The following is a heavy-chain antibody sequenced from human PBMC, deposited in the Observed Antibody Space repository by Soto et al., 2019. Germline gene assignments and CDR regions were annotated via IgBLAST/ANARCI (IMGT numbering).Heavy chain of an antibody. CDR2: IYSGGST. Sequence: EVQLVESGGGLVQPGGSLRLSCAASGFTVSSNYMSWVRQAPGKGLEWVSVIYSGGSTYYADSVKGRFTISRDNSKNTLYRQMNSLRAEDTAVYYCARGYGDYGGHYFDYWGQGTLVTVSS. V-gene: IGHV3-66*01. CDR1: GFTVSSNY. CDR3: ARGYGDYGGHYFDY. J-gene: IGHJ4*02. D-gene: IGHD4-17*01.